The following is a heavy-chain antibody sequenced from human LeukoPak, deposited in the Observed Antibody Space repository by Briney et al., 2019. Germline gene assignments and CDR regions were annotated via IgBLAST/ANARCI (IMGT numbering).Heavy chain of an antibody. D-gene: IGHD2-15*01. CDR2: IIPIFGTA. Sequence: SVKVSCKASGGTFSSYAISWVRQAPGQGLEWMGGIIPIFGTANYAQKFQGRVTITTDESTSTAYMELSSLRSEDTAVYYCARFDSSHCSGGSCAFDYWGQGTLATVSS. V-gene: IGHV1-69*05. J-gene: IGHJ4*02. CDR3: ARFDSSHCSGGSCAFDY. CDR1: GGTFSSYA.